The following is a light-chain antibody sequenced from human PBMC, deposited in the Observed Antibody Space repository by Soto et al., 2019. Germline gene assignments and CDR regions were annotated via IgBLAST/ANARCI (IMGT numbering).Light chain of an antibody. CDR1: QSISKY. CDR3: QQSYSTPYT. J-gene: IGKJ3*01. V-gene: IGKV1-39*01. Sequence: DIQMTQAPSSLSASVGDRVTITFRAGQSISKYLNWYQQKPGKAPKVLIYAASSLQGGVPSRFSGSGSGTDFTLSINSLQPEDSATYYCQQSYSTPYTFGPGTKVDIK. CDR2: AAS.